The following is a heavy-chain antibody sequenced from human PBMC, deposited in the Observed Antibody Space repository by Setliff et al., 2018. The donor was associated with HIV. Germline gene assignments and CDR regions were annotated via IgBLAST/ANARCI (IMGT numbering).Heavy chain of an antibody. CDR3: ARSQRNLVRGVVHYFDY. J-gene: IGHJ4*02. CDR2: INTGNGDT. D-gene: IGHD3-10*01. V-gene: IGHV1-3*03. Sequence: ASVKVSCKASGYTFTSYAMHWVRQAPGQRLEWVGWINTGNGDTKYSQDFQGRVTISRDTSASTAHMELSSLRSEDMAVYYCARSQRNLVRGVVHYFDYWGQGTLVTVSS. CDR1: GYTFTSYA.